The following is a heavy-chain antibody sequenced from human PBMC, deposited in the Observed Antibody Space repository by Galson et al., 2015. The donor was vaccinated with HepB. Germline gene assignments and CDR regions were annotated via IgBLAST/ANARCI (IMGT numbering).Heavy chain of an antibody. CDR1: GYTFTSYG. Sequence: SVKVSCKASGYTFTSYGISWVRQAPGQGLEWMGWISAYNGNTNYAQKLQGRVTMTTDTSTSTAYMELRSPRSDDTAVYYCARDESDYGDSNDAFDIWGQGTMVTVTS. CDR2: ISAYNGNT. J-gene: IGHJ3*02. D-gene: IGHD4-17*01. V-gene: IGHV1-18*04. CDR3: ARDESDYGDSNDAFDI.